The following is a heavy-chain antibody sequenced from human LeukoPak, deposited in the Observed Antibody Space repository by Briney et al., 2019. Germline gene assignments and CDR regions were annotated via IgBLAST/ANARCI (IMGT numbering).Heavy chain of an antibody. CDR1: GGSISSSSYY. V-gene: IGHV4-39*07. J-gene: IGHJ4*02. D-gene: IGHD3-22*01. CDR3: AREGDSYYDSSGYYYGVDY. Sequence: SETLSLTCTVSGGSISSSSYYWGWIRQPPGKGLECIGNIYYSGSTYYNPSLKSRVTISVDTSKNQFSLKLSSVTAADTAVYYCAREGDSYYDSSGYYYGVDYWGQGTLVTVSS. CDR2: IYYSGST.